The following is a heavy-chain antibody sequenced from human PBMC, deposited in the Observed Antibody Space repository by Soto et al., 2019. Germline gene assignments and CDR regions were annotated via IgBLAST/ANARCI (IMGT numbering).Heavy chain of an antibody. V-gene: IGHV3-30*03. Sequence: GALRLSCAAPGFTFSSYGMPWFRQAPGKGLEWVAVISYDGSNKYYADSVKGRFTISRDNSKNTLYLQMNSLRAEDTAVYYCAIYSSGWYPLDYWGQGTLVTVSS. D-gene: IGHD6-19*01. CDR2: ISYDGSNK. CDR1: GFTFSSYG. CDR3: AIYSSGWYPLDY. J-gene: IGHJ4*02.